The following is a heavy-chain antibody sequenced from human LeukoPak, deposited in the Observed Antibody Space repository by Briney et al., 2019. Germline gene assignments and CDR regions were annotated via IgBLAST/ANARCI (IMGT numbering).Heavy chain of an antibody. CDR3: ASDREYYHASGTFDY. Sequence: SGGSLRLSCAASGFTFSSYWMSWVRQAPGKGLEWVADIKQDGSEKYYVDSVKGRFTISRDNAKNSLYLQMNSLRADDTAVYYCASDREYYHASGTFDYWGQGTLVTVSS. J-gene: IGHJ4*02. CDR1: GFTFSSYW. CDR2: IKQDGSEK. D-gene: IGHD3-10*01. V-gene: IGHV3-7*04.